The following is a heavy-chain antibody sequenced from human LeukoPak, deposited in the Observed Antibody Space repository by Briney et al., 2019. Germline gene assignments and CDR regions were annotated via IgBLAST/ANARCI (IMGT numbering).Heavy chain of an antibody. CDR2: IYYSGST. V-gene: IGHV4-31*03. D-gene: IGHD3-3*01. J-gene: IGHJ5*02. CDR3: ARVEPHYDFWSGPFDP. CDR1: GGSISSGGYY. Sequence: SETLSLTCTVSGGSISSGGYYWSWIRQHPGTGLEWIGYIYYSGSTYYNPSLKSRVTISVDTSKNQFSLKLSSVTAADTAVYYCARVEPHYDFWSGPFDPWGQGTLVTVSS.